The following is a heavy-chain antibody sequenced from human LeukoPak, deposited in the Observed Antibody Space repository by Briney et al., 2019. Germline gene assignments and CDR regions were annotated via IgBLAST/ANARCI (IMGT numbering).Heavy chain of an antibody. CDR3: ARAAAGHDAFDI. CDR2: ISSSSSYI. V-gene: IGHV3-21*01. Sequence: GGSLRLSCAASGFTFSSYSMNWVRQAPGKGLEWVSSISSSSSYIYYADSVKGRFTISRDNAKNSLYLQMNSLRAEDTAVYYCARAAAGHDAFDIWAKGQWSPSLQ. CDR1: GFTFSSYS. J-gene: IGHJ3*02. D-gene: IGHD6-13*01.